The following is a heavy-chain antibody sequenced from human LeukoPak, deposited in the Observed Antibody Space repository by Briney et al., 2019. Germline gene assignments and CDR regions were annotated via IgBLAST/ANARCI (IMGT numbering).Heavy chain of an antibody. V-gene: IGHV4-59*01. CDR3: ARARTRGNNWYFDY. Sequence: SETLSLTCTVSGDSISNYNWNWIREPPGKGLVWIGYIYYRGNTNYNPSLKSRLTISADTSKSQFSLRVTSVTAADTAMYYCARARTRGNNWYFDYWGQGTVVIVSS. CDR2: IYYRGNT. J-gene: IGHJ4*02. D-gene: IGHD1-1*01. CDR1: GDSISNYN.